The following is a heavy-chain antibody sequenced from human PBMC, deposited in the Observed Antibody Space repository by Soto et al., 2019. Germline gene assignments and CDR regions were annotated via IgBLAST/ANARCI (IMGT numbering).Heavy chain of an antibody. CDR3: ARGGDRLIRGCMDV. Sequence: ASVKVSCKASGGTFSSYAISWVRQAPGQGLEWMGWISAYNGNTNYAQKLQGRVTMTTDTSTSTAYMELRSLRSDDTAVYYCARGGDRLIRGCMDVWGQGTTVTVSS. V-gene: IGHV1-18*01. J-gene: IGHJ6*02. D-gene: IGHD5-12*01. CDR2: ISAYNGNT. CDR1: GGTFSSYA.